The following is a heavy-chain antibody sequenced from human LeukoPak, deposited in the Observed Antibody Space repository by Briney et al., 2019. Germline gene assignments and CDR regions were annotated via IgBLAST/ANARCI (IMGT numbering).Heavy chain of an antibody. V-gene: IGHV1-46*01. Sequence: ASVKVSCKASGYTLTSYYIHWVRQAPGQGLEWMGIINPSGGSTSYAQKFQGRVTMTEDTSTDTAYMELSSLRSEDTAVYYCATGPYAKTPSFDYWGQGTLVTVSS. CDR1: GYTLTSYY. J-gene: IGHJ4*02. CDR3: ATGPYAKTPSFDY. D-gene: IGHD4-17*01. CDR2: INPSGGST.